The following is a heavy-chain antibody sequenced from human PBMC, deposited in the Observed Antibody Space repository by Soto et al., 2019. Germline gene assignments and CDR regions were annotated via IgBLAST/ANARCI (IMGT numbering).Heavy chain of an antibody. J-gene: IGHJ4*01. CDR2: MKPNSGNT. D-gene: IGHD2-8*01. CDR1: GYSISIYD. Sequence: SVNRYRKAAGYSISIYDINRRLHTTGQGHEWMGWMKPNSGNTGYAQKFQGRVTMTRNTSTSTAYMELSGLRSEDTAVYYCARSGYCANILGYFGVSAYRGNGTLVTVFS. CDR3: ARSGYCANILGYFGVSAY. V-gene: IGHV1-8*01.